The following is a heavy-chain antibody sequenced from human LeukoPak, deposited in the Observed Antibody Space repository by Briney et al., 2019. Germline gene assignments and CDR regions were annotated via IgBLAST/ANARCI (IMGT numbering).Heavy chain of an antibody. V-gene: IGHV1-8*01. CDR2: MNPNSGNT. CDR3: ARGHYGSGSYYIDY. Sequence: ASVKVSCKASGYTFTSYDINWVRQATGQGLEWMGWMNPNSGNTGYAQKFQGRVTMTRNTSISTAYMEVSSLRSEDTAVYYCARGHYGSGSYYIDYWGQGTLVTVSS. D-gene: IGHD3-10*01. CDR1: GYTFTSYD. J-gene: IGHJ4*02.